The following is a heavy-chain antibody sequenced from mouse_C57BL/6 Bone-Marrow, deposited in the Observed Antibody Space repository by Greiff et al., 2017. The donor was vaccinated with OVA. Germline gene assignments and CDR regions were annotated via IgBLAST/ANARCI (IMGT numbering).Heavy chain of an antibody. D-gene: IGHD2-5*01. Sequence: EVQLVESGGGLVKPGGSLKLSCAASGFTFSSYAMSWVRQTPEKRLEWVATISDGGSYTYYPDNVKGRFTISRDNAKNNLYLQMSQLKSEDTAMYYCARDYSNYVGYFDYWGQGTTLTVSA. CDR3: ARDYSNYVGYFDY. V-gene: IGHV5-4*01. J-gene: IGHJ2*01. CDR1: GFTFSSYA. CDR2: ISDGGSYT.